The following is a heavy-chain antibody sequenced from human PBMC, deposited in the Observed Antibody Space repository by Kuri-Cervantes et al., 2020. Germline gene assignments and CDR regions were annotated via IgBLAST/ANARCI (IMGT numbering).Heavy chain of an antibody. CDR3: AREILGGIYYYDSSGSGIDV. D-gene: IGHD3-22*01. V-gene: IGHV3-30*19. CDR1: GFTFSSYG. Sequence: GGSLRLSCAASGFTFSSYGMHWVRQAPGKGLEWVAVISYDGSNIYYADSVKGRFTISRGNSKNTLYLQMNSLRAEDTAVYYCAREILGGIYYYDSSGSGIDVWGQGTTVTVSS. CDR2: ISYDGSNI. J-gene: IGHJ6*02.